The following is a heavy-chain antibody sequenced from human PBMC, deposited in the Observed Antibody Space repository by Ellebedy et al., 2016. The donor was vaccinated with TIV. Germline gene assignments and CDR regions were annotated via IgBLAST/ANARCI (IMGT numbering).Heavy chain of an antibody. CDR1: GGSFSKNA. V-gene: IGHV1-69*13. CDR3: AASSFYGTMILH. CDR2: IIPISDSA. Sequence: AASVKVSCKASGGSFSKNAVTWVRQAPGQGLEWMGGIIPISDSANYAHQFQGRVTIIADRSTSTATLELSSLRSDDPAVYYCAASSFYGTMILHWGQGTLVTVSS. J-gene: IGHJ4*02. D-gene: IGHD3-22*01.